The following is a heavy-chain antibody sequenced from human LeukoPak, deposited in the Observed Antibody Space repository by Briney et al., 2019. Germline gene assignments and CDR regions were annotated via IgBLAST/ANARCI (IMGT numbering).Heavy chain of an antibody. CDR1: GGSISSGGYS. CDR3: ARTYCGGDCYDGPYAFDI. Sequence: PSQTLSLTCAVSGGSISSGGYSWSWIRQPPGKGLEWIGYIYHSGSTYYNPSLKSRVTISVDRSKNQFSLKLRSVTAADTAVYYCARTYCGGDCYDGPYAFDIWGQGTMVTVSS. V-gene: IGHV4-30-2*01. D-gene: IGHD2-21*02. CDR2: IYHSGST. J-gene: IGHJ3*02.